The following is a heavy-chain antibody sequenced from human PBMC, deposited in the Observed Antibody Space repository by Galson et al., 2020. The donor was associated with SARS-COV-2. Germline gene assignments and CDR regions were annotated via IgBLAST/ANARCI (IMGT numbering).Heavy chain of an antibody. V-gene: IGHV2-70*11. D-gene: IGHD6-13*01. Sequence: SGPTLVKPTQTLTLTCTFPGFSLRTSGMCVSWIRQPPGKALEWPPRIAWDDAKYYSPSLKTRLTISKDTSKNQVVLTMTNMDPVDTATYYCAREEAAGTMIDYWGQGTLVTVSS. CDR2: IAWDDAK. J-gene: IGHJ4*02. CDR1: GFSLRTSGMC. CDR3: AREEAAGTMIDY.